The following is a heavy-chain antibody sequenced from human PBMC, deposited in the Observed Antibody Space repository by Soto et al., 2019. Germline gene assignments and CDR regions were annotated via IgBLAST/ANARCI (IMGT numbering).Heavy chain of an antibody. CDR1: GFTFSSYS. V-gene: IGHV3-21*01. J-gene: IGHJ5*02. CDR2: IGGSGGYI. D-gene: IGHD3-3*01. CDR3: VRVGAVIPHLNWFDP. Sequence: GGSLRLSCAVSGFTFSSYSMNWVRQAPGKGLEWVSSIGGSGGYIYYADSVKGRFTISRDNTKNSLYLQMNSLRVEDTALYYCVRVGAVIPHLNWFDPWGQGTLVTVSS.